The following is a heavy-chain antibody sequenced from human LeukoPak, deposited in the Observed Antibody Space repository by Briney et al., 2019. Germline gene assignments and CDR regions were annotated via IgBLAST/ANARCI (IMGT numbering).Heavy chain of an antibody. D-gene: IGHD3-16*01. CDR3: ARRGRSLYGMDV. J-gene: IGHJ6*02. CDR1: GGSFSGYY. V-gene: IGHV4-34*01. CDR2: INHSGST. Sequence: KPSETLSLPCAVYGGSFSGYYWSWIRQPPGKGLEWIGEINHSGSTNYNPSLKSRVTISVDTSKNQFSLKLSSMTAADTAVYYCARRGRSLYGMDVWGQGTTVTVSS.